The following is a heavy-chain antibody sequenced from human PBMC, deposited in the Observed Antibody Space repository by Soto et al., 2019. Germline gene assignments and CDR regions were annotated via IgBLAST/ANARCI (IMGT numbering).Heavy chain of an antibody. Sequence: PGASLKISCKGSGSKFNDFWIAWVRQMPGKGLEWMGVIYPGNSDTRYSPSFQDQITISADKSISSAYLQCGSLKASDTAMYYCARQKYWDYYHGMDVWGQGTTVTVSS. J-gene: IGHJ6*02. V-gene: IGHV5-51*01. CDR1: GSKFNDFW. D-gene: IGHD2-8*02. CDR3: ARQKYWDYYHGMDV. CDR2: IYPGNSDT.